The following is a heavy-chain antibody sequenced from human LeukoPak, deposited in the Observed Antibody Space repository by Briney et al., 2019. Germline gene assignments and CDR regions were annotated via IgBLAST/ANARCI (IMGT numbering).Heavy chain of an antibody. CDR1: GGSISSGGYY. CDR3: ASPFYGSYFRFDY. J-gene: IGHJ4*02. Sequence: ASETLSLTCTVSGGSISSGGYYWSWIRQPPGKGLEWIGYIYHSGSTYYNPSLKSRVTISVDRSKNQFSLKLSSVTAADTAVYYCASPFYGSYFRFDYWGQGTLVTVSS. CDR2: IYHSGST. D-gene: IGHD1-26*01. V-gene: IGHV4-30-2*01.